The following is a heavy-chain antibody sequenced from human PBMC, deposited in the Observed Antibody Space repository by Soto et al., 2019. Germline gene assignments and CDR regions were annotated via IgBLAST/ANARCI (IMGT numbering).Heavy chain of an antibody. CDR2: IVVGSGNT. CDR1: GFTFTSSS. CDR3: AAASKNSYYYYGMDV. J-gene: IGHJ6*02. V-gene: IGHV1-58*01. Sequence: GASVKVSCKASGFTFTSSSVQWVRQARGQRLEWIGWIVVGSGNTNYAQKFQERVTITRDMSTSTAYMELSSLRSEDTAVYYCAAASKNSYYYYGMDVWGQGTTVTVSS.